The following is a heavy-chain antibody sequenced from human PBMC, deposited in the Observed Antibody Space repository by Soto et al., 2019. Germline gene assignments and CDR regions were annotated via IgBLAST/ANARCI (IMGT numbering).Heavy chain of an antibody. CDR1: GGTFSSYA. J-gene: IGHJ6*02. Sequence: QVQLVQSGAEVKKPGSSVKVSCKASGGTFSSYAISWVRQAPGQGLEWRGGIIPIFGTANYAQKFQGRVTITADESTSTAYMELSSLRSEDTAVYYCARAKGDYGSDYYYGIDVWGQGTTVTVSS. CDR2: IIPIFGTA. CDR3: ARAKGDYGSDYYYGIDV. D-gene: IGHD3-10*01. V-gene: IGHV1-69*01.